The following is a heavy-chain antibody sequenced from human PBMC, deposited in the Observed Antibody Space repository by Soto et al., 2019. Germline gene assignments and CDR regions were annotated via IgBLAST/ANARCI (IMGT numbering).Heavy chain of an antibody. D-gene: IGHD3-10*01. CDR2: IYSGGST. Sequence: QVQLQESGPGLVKPSETLSLSCGVSGGSISQYYWCWIRQPAGKGLEWIGRIYSGGSTTYNPSLESRVTMSVDTSKNQFSLKLSSVTAADTAVYYCGRGPGGFGDFSLDYWGQGTLVTVSS. CDR3: GRGPGGFGDFSLDY. CDR1: GGSISQYY. V-gene: IGHV4-4*07. J-gene: IGHJ4*02.